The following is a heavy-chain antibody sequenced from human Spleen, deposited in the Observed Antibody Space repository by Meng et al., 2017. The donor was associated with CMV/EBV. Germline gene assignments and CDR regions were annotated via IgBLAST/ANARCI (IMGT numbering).Heavy chain of an antibody. Sequence: GGSLRLSCAASGFTFSSYEMNWVRQAPGKGLEWVAFITGSGSATFYADSVKGRFTISRDNAKNSLFLQMNSLRAEDTAVYYCARDRRIAVAATRYYYGMDVWGQGTTVTVSS. J-gene: IGHJ6*02. CDR2: ITGSGSAT. CDR3: ARDRRIAVAATRYYYGMDV. CDR1: GFTFSSYE. V-gene: IGHV3-48*03. D-gene: IGHD6-19*01.